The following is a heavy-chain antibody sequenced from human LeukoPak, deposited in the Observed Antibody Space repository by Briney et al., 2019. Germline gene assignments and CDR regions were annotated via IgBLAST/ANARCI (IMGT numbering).Heavy chain of an antibody. CDR2: ISGSGGER. CDR3: AKDYYALLWFGEFNRKYYFDY. V-gene: IGHV3-23*01. J-gene: IGHJ4*02. Sequence: GGSLRLSCAASGFTFSNYGMSWVRQAPGKGLQWVSGISGSGGERYYTESVKGRFTISRDNSKNMLYLQMNSLRAEDTAVYYCAKDYYALLWFGEFNRKYYFDYWGQGTLVTVSS. D-gene: IGHD3-10*01. CDR1: GFTFSNYG.